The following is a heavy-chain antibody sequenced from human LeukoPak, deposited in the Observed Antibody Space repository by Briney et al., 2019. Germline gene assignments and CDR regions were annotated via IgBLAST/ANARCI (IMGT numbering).Heavy chain of an antibody. CDR1: GYTFSNYG. V-gene: IGHV1-46*01. D-gene: IGHD6-19*01. J-gene: IGHJ4*02. CDR3: ARALNAAVAGLDY. Sequence: ASVKVSCKASGYTFSNYGVSWVRQAPGQGLEWMGIINPSGGSTSYAQKFQGRVTMTRDTSTSTVYMGLSSLRSEDTAVYYCARALNAAVAGLDYWGQGTLVTVSS. CDR2: INPSGGST.